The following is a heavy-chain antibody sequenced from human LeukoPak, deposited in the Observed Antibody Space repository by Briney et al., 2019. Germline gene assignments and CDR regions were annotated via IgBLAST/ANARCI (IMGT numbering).Heavy chain of an antibody. D-gene: IGHD1-7*01. CDR1: GLKSDAYA. CDR2: ISSNSATM. V-gene: IGHV3-9*02. Sequence: GGSLRLSCVGSGLKSDAYAMHWVRQAPGKGLEWVSGISSNSATMDYAGSVKGRFTISRDNTKNSLYLQMNNLRPEDTALYYCAKLCDWNSIDFWGQGTLVTVSS. J-gene: IGHJ4*02. CDR3: AKLCDWNSIDF.